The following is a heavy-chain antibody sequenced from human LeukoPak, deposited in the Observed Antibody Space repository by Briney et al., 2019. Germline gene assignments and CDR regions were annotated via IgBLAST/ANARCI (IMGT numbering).Heavy chain of an antibody. CDR2: FYYTGST. Sequence: PSETLSLTCIVSGGSISSSGYYWDWIRQPPGKGLEWIGNFYYTGSTYYNPSLKSRITISVDTSKNQFSLKLRSVTAAGTAVYYCARHSRSGYGDYESAFDIWGQGTMVTVSS. V-gene: IGHV4-39*01. D-gene: IGHD5-12*01. CDR1: GGSISSSGYY. J-gene: IGHJ3*02. CDR3: ARHSRSGYGDYESAFDI.